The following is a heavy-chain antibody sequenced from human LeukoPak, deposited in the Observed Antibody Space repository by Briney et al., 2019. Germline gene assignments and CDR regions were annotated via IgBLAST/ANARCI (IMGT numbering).Heavy chain of an antibody. CDR1: GGSISSYY. D-gene: IGHD4-17*01. CDR3: ARGTPRDYGDYGRGAFDI. CDR2: IYYSGST. V-gene: IGHV4-59*08. J-gene: IGHJ3*02. Sequence: SETLPLTYTVSGGSISSYYWSWIRQPPGKGLEWIGYIYYSGSTNYNPSLKSRVTISVDTSKNQFSLKLSSVTAADTAVYYCARGTPRDYGDYGRGAFDIWGQGTMVTVSS.